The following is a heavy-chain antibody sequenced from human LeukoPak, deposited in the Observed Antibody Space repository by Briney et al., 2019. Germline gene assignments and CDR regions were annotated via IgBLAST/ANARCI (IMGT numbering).Heavy chain of an antibody. V-gene: IGHV3-23*01. Sequence: GGSLRLSCAASGFTFSSYAMSWVRETPGKGLEWVSAISGSGGGTYYADSVKGRFTISRDKAKNTLYLQMNSLRAEDTAVYYCAKTPKVVIPHYFDYSGQGTLVTVSS. D-gene: IGHD2-2*01. CDR3: AKTPKVVIPHYFDY. CDR2: ISGSGGGT. J-gene: IGHJ4*02. CDR1: GFTFSSYA.